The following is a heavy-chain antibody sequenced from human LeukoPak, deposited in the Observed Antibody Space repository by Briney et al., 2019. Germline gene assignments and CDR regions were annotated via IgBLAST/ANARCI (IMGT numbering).Heavy chain of an antibody. J-gene: IGHJ4*02. CDR3: AKRYYDFPLDY. V-gene: IGHV3-23*01. CDR2: ISANGGET. D-gene: IGHD3-3*01. Sequence: GGSLRLSCAASGFTFSIYAMNWVRQAPGKGLEWVSSISANGGETHYADSVKGRFTISRDNSKNTLYLQINNPRVEDTAVYYCAKRYYDFPLDYWGQGTLVTVSS. CDR1: GFTFSIYA.